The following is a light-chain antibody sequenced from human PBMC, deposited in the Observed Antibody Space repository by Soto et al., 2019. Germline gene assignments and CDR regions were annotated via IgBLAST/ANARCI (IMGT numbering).Light chain of an antibody. CDR3: QTWGTGILMV. V-gene: IGLV4-69*01. CDR2: LNSDGSH. J-gene: IGLJ3*02. CDR1: SGHSDYA. Sequence: QPVLTQSPSASASLGASVKLTCTLSSGHSDYAIAWHQQQPEKGPRYLMKLNSDGSHNKGDGIPDRFSGSSSGAERYLTISRLQSEDEADSYCQTWGTGILMVFGGGTKLTVL.